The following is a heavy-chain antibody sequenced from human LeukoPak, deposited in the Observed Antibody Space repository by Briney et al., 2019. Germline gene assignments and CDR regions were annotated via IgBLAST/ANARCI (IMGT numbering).Heavy chain of an antibody. V-gene: IGHV3-21*01. D-gene: IGHD2-15*01. CDR2: ISGSGSTK. J-gene: IGHJ6*03. CDR1: GFTFSSYA. Sequence: GGSLRLSCAASGFTFSSYAMSWVRQAPGKGLEWVSAISGSGSTKYYADSVKGRFTISRDNAKNSLYLQMNSLRAEDTAVYYCARAAVVVVAATISYYYYYMDVWGKGTTVTVSS. CDR3: ARAAVVVVAATISYYYYYMDV.